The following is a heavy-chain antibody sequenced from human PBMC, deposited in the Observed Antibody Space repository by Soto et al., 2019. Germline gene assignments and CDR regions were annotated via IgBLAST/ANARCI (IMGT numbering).Heavy chain of an antibody. V-gene: IGHV1-69*13. J-gene: IGHJ6*02. D-gene: IGHD3-3*01. CDR1: GGTFSSYA. CDR2: IIPIFGTA. CDR3: ARGQFFTIFGVVINPYYYYGMDV. Sequence: SVKVSCKASGGTFSSYAISWVRQAPGQGLEWMGGIIPIFGTANYAQKFQGRVTITADESTSTAYMELSSLRSEDTAVYYCARGQFFTIFGVVINPYYYYGMDVWGQGTTVTVSS.